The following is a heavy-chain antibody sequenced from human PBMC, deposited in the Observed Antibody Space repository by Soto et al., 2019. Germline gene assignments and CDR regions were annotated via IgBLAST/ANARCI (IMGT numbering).Heavy chain of an antibody. CDR3: ARDHPHSYGVYYFDY. V-gene: IGHV4-59*01. CDR1: GGSIRNYY. D-gene: IGHD5-18*01. CDR2: VYSSGST. J-gene: IGHJ4*02. Sequence: SETLSLTCTVSGGSIRNYYWSWIRQPPGKGLEWIGFVYSSGSTHYNPSLQSRVTISADTSKNQVSLKVNSVTAADTAVYYCARDHPHSYGVYYFDYWGQGTPVTVSS.